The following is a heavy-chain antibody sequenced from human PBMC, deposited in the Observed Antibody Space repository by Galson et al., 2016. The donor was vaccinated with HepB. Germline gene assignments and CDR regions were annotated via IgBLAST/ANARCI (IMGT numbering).Heavy chain of an antibody. V-gene: IGHV3-21*01. CDR2: ISTRSSYI. Sequence: SLRLSCAASGFTLSISSMNWVRQAPGKGLEWVSSISTRSSYIYYADSVKGRFTISRDNAKNSLHLQMNSLRAEDTAVYYCARTLPRAGAFDIWGQGTMVTVSS. CDR1: GFTLSISS. CDR3: ARTLPRAGAFDI. J-gene: IGHJ3*02.